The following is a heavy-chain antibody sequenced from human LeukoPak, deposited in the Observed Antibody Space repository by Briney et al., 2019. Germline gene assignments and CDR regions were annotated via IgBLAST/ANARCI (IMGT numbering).Heavy chain of an antibody. CDR3: AKDIFTMVRGVVDY. V-gene: IGHV3-9*01. CDR2: ISWNSGSI. CDR1: GFTFDDYA. J-gene: IGHJ4*02. D-gene: IGHD3-10*01. Sequence: GGSLRLSCAASGFTFDDYAMHWVRQAPGKGLEWVSGISWNSGSIGYADSVEGRFTISRDNAKNSLYLQMNSLRAEDTALYYCAKDIFTMVRGVVDYWGQGTLVTVSS.